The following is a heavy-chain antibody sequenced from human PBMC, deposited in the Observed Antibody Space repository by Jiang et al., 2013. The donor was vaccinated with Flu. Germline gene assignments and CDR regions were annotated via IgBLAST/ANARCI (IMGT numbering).Heavy chain of an antibody. Sequence: GAEVKKPGESLKISCKASGYSFTTYWIGWVRQMPGKGLEWMGIIYPGDSDTRYSPSFQGQVTISADKSINTAYLQWSSLKASDTAMYYCARQGAYCSGGSCYSNAFDIWGQGTMVTVSS. CDR3: ARQGAYCSGGSCYSNAFDI. CDR1: GYSFTTYW. J-gene: IGHJ3*02. CDR2: IYPGDSDT. D-gene: IGHD2-15*01. V-gene: IGHV5-51*01.